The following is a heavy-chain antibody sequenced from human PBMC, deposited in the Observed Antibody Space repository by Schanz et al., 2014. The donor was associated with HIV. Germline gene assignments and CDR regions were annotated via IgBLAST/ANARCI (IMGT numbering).Heavy chain of an antibody. D-gene: IGHD6-25*01. CDR1: GFTFSSYN. CDR3: ARLSRGPWRLEN. J-gene: IGHJ4*02. Sequence: VQVVESGGCVVQPGRSLRLSCAASGFTFSSYNMNWVRQAPGQGLEWVANINPDETDKKYADSVKGRFAISKDKSKNSLYLQMNSLRTEDTALYYCARLSRGPWRLENWGQGALVTVSS. V-gene: IGHV3-7*01. CDR2: INPDETDK.